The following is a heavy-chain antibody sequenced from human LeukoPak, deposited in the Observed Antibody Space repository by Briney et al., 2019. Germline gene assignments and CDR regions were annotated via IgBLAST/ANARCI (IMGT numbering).Heavy chain of an antibody. CDR2: IIPIFGTA. CDR1: GYTFTSYG. J-gene: IGHJ4*02. Sequence: SVKVSCKASGYTFTSYGISWVRQAPGQGLEWMGGIIPIFGTANYAQKFQGRVTITADGSTSTAYMELSSLRSEDTAVYYCAREGPPGAAGLDYWGQGTLVTVSS. V-gene: IGHV1-69*13. CDR3: AREGPPGAAGLDY. D-gene: IGHD6-13*01.